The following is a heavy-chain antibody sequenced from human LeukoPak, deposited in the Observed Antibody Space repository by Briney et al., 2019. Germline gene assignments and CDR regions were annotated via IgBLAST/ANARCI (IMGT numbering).Heavy chain of an antibody. CDR3: ARDGPYSSGWYAFDI. CDR1: GFTFSSYS. J-gene: IGHJ3*02. D-gene: IGHD6-19*01. CDR2: ISSSSSYI. Sequence: GGSLRLSCAASGFTFSSYSMSWVRQAPGKGLEWVSSISSSSSYIYYADSVKGRFTISRDNSKNTLYLQMNSLRAEDTAVYYCARDGPYSSGWYAFDIWGQGTMVTVSS. V-gene: IGHV3-21*04.